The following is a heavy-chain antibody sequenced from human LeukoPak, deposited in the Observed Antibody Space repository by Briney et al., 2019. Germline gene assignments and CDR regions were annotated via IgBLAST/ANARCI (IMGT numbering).Heavy chain of an antibody. J-gene: IGHJ6*02. CDR2: FSLDSDNV. Sequence: PGGSLRLSCGASGFTFHEKCAMHWVRQAPGKGLEWVSGFSLDSDNVGYADSVRGRFTVSRDRAKNSLYLQMNYLRPEDTALYFCTKDMDPGGINVWGQGTTVIVSS. CDR1: GFTFHEKCA. V-gene: IGHV3-9*01. D-gene: IGHD2-2*03. CDR3: TKDMDPGGINV.